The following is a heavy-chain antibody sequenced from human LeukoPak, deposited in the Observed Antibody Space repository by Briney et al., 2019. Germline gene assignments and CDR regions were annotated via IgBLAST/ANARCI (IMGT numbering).Heavy chain of an antibody. CDR3: AKEGGSRGYFDY. CDR2: ISGSGGST. V-gene: IGHV3-23*01. Sequence: PGGSLRLSCAASGFTFGSYTMSWVRQAPGKGLEWVSAISGSGGSTYYADSVKGRFTISRDNSKNTLYLQMNSLRAEDTAVYYCAKEGGSRGYFDYWGQGTLVTVSS. CDR1: GFTFGSYT. J-gene: IGHJ4*02.